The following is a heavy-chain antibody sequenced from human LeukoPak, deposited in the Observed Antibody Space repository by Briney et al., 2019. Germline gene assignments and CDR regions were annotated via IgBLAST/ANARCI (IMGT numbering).Heavy chain of an antibody. V-gene: IGHV1-2*02. Sequence: ASLKVSCKASGYTFIGNYLHWVRQTPGQGLEWMGWINPNNGATNSAQKFQDRVALTRDLSINTAFMKLSNLTSDDTAMYLCAWGGWLHPIDYWGRGTLVTVSS. D-gene: IGHD3-10*01. CDR2: INPNNGAT. CDR3: AWGGWLHPIDY. J-gene: IGHJ4*02. CDR1: GYTFIGNY.